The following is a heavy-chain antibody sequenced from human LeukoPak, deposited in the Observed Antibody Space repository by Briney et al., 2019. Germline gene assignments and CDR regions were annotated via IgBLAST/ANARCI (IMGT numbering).Heavy chain of an antibody. V-gene: IGHV3-7*01. CDR2: IKQDGSEK. CDR1: GFTFSSHW. D-gene: IGHD5-24*01. Sequence: GGSLRLSCAVSGFTFSSHWMSWVRQAPGKGREGVADIKQDGSEKYYVDSVKGRFTISRDNAKNSLFLQMNSLRAEDTAVYYCARDGEMPTIYFDYWGQGTLVTVSS. J-gene: IGHJ4*02. CDR3: ARDGEMPTIYFDY.